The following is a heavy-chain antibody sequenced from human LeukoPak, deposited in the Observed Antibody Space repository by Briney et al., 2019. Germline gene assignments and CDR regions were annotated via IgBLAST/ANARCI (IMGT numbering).Heavy chain of an antibody. CDR2: IYWDDDK. Sequence: SGPTLVNPTQTLTLTCSFSGFSLTTRPLGVGWIRQPPGKALERLAVIYWDDDKRYNPSLKTRLAVTTATSKNQVVLIMTNMDPVDTATYYCAHRRSGYDWNHGDFDYWGQGTLVTVSS. CDR1: GFSLTTRPLG. V-gene: IGHV2-5*02. D-gene: IGHD1-20*01. J-gene: IGHJ4*02. CDR3: AHRRSGYDWNHGDFDY.